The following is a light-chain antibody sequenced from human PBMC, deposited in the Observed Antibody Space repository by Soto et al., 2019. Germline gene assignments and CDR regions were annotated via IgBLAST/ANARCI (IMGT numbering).Light chain of an antibody. J-gene: IGKJ1*01. CDR2: GAS. Sequence: EIVLTQSPGPLSLSPGERATLSCRASQSVGSSYLAWYQQKPGQAPRLLISGASSRATGIPDRFSGSGSGTDFTLTISRLEPEDFAVYYCQQYGSSPRTFGQGTKVEIK. CDR3: QQYGSSPRT. V-gene: IGKV3-20*01. CDR1: QSVGSSY.